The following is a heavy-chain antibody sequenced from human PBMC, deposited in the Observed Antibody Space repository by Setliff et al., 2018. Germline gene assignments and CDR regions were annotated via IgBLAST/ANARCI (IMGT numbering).Heavy chain of an antibody. V-gene: IGHV3-23*01. Sequence: AGSLRLSCAASGFNFNNYAMNWVRQAPGKGLEWVSAISGSGGRTYYADSVTGRFTIPRDNSKNTLYLDLNSLRVEDTALYFCAKEWALPYYYDSSGYPDYWGQGTLVTVSS. D-gene: IGHD3-22*01. CDR3: AKEWALPYYYDSSGYPDY. CDR2: ISGSGGRT. CDR1: GFNFNNYA. J-gene: IGHJ4*02.